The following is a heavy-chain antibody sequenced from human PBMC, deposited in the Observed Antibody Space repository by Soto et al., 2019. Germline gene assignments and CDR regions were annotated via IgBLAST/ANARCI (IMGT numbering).Heavy chain of an antibody. CDR2: INAGNGNT. V-gene: IGHV1-3*01. CDR3: ARGQGEAYDFWSGYYYRGSWGRGMDV. Sequence: ASVKVSCKASGYTFTSYAMHWVRQAPGQRLEWMGWINAGNGNTKYSQKFQGRVTITRDTSASTAYMELSSLRSEDTAVYYCARGQGEAYDFWSGYYYRGSWGRGMDVWGQGTTVTVSS. J-gene: IGHJ6*02. CDR1: GYTFTSYA. D-gene: IGHD3-3*01.